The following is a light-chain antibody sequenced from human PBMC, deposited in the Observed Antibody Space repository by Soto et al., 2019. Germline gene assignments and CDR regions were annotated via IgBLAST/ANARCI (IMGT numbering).Light chain of an antibody. J-gene: IGKJ1*01. Sequence: EIVMTQSPAILSLSPGERATLSCRASQRVDSSLAWYQQKPGQAPRLLIHGASTRATGIPARFSGSGSGTEFTLTINSLQSEDFAVYYCQQYNNWPRTFGQGTKVDIK. CDR2: GAS. V-gene: IGKV3-15*01. CDR3: QQYNNWPRT. CDR1: QRVDSS.